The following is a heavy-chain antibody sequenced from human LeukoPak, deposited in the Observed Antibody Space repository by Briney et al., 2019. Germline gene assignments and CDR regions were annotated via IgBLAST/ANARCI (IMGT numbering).Heavy chain of an antibody. Sequence: GSLRLSCVVSGFTFSSYAMSWVRPPAGKGLEWIGRIYTSGYTNYNPSLRSRVTMSVDTSKNQFSLKLTSVTDADAAVYYCARDCSDGNCYSGVIDYWGQGTLVTVSS. CDR3: ARDCSDGNCYSGVIDY. D-gene: IGHD2-15*01. V-gene: IGHV4-4*07. CDR2: IYTSGYT. J-gene: IGHJ4*02. CDR1: GFTFSSYA.